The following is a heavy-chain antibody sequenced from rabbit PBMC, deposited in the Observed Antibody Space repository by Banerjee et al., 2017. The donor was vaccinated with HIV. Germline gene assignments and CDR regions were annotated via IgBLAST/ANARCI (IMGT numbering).Heavy chain of an antibody. J-gene: IGHJ4*01. CDR1: GFDFSSYYM. V-gene: IGHV1S45*01. Sequence: QEQLVESGGGLVKPGASLKLSCKASGFDFSSYYMSWVRQAPGKGLELIACIYTGSSGSTYYASWAKGRFTISKTSSTTGTLQMTSMTAADTATYSCARGGTNYYSLDLWGPGTLVTVS. CDR2: IYTGSSGST. D-gene: IGHD8-1*01. CDR3: ARGGTNYYSLDL.